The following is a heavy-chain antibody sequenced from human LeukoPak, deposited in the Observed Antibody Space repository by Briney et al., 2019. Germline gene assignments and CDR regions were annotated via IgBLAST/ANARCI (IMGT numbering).Heavy chain of an antibody. V-gene: IGHV3-23*01. J-gene: IGHJ4*02. CDR2: IRETGSST. CDR1: GFTFSSYA. D-gene: IGHD3-22*01. Sequence: GGSLRLSCGASGFTFSSYAMAWVRKAPGKGLEGVSAIRETGSSTYYADSVKGRFTIYRDNSKSTLYLQMNSLRAEDTAIYFCTKEYDYSGYLGQGRGYFDYWGQGTLVTVSS. CDR3: TKEYDYSGYLGQGRGYFDY.